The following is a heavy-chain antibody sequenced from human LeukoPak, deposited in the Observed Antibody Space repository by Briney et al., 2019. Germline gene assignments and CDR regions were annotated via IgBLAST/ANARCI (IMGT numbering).Heavy chain of an antibody. CDR2: IYYSGIT. CDR1: GASISNSDRY. Sequence: SSETLSLTCTVSGASISNSDRYWGWIRQPPGKGLEWIGSIYYSGITYHHPSLKSRVTISVDTSNNQFTLKMSSVTAADTAVYFSVRHQEGMVRGVLYYMDVWGKGTTVIISS. D-gene: IGHD3-10*01. J-gene: IGHJ6*03. CDR3: VRHQEGMVRGVLYYMDV. V-gene: IGHV4-39*01.